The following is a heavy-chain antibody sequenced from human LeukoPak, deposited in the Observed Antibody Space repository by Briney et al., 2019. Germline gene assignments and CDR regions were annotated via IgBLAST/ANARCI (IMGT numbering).Heavy chain of an antibody. CDR2: IYTSGST. CDR3: ARDLNYYDSSGYYSGAFDI. CDR1: GGSISSGNYY. Sequence: PSETLSLTCTVSGGSISSGNYYYSWIRQPAGKGLEWLGRIYTSGSTYYNPSLKSRVTISVDTSKNQFSLKLSSVTAADTAVYYCARDLNYYDSSGYYSGAFDIWGQGTMVTVSS. V-gene: IGHV4-61*02. D-gene: IGHD3-22*01. J-gene: IGHJ3*02.